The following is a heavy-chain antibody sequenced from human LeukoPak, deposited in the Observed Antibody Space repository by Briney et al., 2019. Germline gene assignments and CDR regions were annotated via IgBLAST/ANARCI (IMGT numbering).Heavy chain of an antibody. J-gene: IGHJ6*03. CDR1: GYTFTGYY. V-gene: IGHV1-2*02. D-gene: IGHD3-10*01. CDR3: ASSMVRGVIQWDYYYYYMDV. Sequence: GASVKVSCKASGYTFTGYYMHWVRQAPGQGLEWMGWINPNSGGTNYAQKFQGRVTMTRDTSISTAYMELSRLRSDDTAVYYCASSMVRGVIQWDYYYYYMDVWGKGTTVTVSS. CDR2: INPNSGGT.